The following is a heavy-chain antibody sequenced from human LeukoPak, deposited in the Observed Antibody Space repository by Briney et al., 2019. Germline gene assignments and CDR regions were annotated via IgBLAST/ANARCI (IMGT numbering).Heavy chain of an antibody. J-gene: IGHJ3*02. CDR2: IYPGDSDT. D-gene: IGHD1-26*01. CDR1: GYSFTSYW. V-gene: IGHV5-51*01. CDR3: ARPGREDSDRWENAFDI. Sequence: GESLKISCKGSGYSFTSYWIGWVRQMPGKGLEWMGIIYPGDSDTRYSPSFQGQVTISADKSISTAYLQWSSLKASDTAMYYCARPGREDSDRWENAFDIWGQGTMVTVSP.